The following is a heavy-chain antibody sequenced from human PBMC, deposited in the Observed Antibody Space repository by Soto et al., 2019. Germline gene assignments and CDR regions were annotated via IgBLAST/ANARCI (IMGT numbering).Heavy chain of an antibody. CDR3: ARDSNGGNSD. J-gene: IGHJ4*02. CDR1: GFTFSSYS. V-gene: IGHV3-21*01. Sequence: EVQLVESGGGLVKPGGSLRLSCAASGFTFSSYSMNWVRQAPGKGLEWVSSISSSSSYIYYADSVKGRFTISRDNAKNSLYLQMNSRRAEDTAVYYCARDSNGGNSDWGQGTLVTVSS. CDR2: ISSSSSYI. D-gene: IGHD2-21*02.